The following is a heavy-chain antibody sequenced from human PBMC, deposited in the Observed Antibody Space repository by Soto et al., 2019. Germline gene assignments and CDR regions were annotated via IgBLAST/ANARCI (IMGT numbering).Heavy chain of an antibody. CDR2: INHSGST. CDR3: ARGGSGSYYRPPRDFDY. D-gene: IGHD1-26*01. CDR1: GFNFGGYG. V-gene: IGHV4-34*01. J-gene: IGHJ4*02. Sequence: GSLRLSCAAAGFNFGGYGMSWIRKPPGKGLEWIGEINHSGSTNYNPSLKSRVTISVDTSKNQFSLKLSSVTAADTAVYYCARGGSGSYYRPPRDFDYWGQGTLVTVSS.